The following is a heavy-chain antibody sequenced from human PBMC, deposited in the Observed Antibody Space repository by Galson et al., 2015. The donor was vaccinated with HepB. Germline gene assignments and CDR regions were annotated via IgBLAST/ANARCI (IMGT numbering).Heavy chain of an antibody. CDR1: GFTFSSYG. J-gene: IGHJ4*02. CDR3: AKPQFGGVIGPPDY. D-gene: IGHD3-16*02. Sequence: SLRLSCAASGFTFSSYGMHWVRQAPGKGLEWVAVISYDGSNKYYADSVKGRFTISRDNSKNTLYLQMNSLRAEDTAVYYCAKPQFGGVIGPPDYWGQGTLVTVSS. V-gene: IGHV3-30*18. CDR2: ISYDGSNK.